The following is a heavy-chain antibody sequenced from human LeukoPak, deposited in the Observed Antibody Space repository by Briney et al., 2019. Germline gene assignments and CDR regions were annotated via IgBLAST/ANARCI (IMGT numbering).Heavy chain of an antibody. D-gene: IGHD2-15*01. J-gene: IGHJ4*02. CDR2: INPHNGDT. CDR1: GYTFIGYY. Sequence: ASVKVSCKASGYTFIGYYLHWVRQAPGQGLEWMGCINPHNGDTNYAQKFQGRVTMTRDTSITTAYMELSRLKSDDTAVYDCATVRDIVVGGGPYYFDYWGQGTLVTVSS. V-gene: IGHV1-2*02. CDR3: ATVRDIVVGGGPYYFDY.